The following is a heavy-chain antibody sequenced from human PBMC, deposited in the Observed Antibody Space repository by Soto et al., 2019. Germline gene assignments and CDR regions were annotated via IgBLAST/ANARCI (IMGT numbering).Heavy chain of an antibody. V-gene: IGHV3-21*01. J-gene: IGHJ4*02. D-gene: IGHD3-10*01. CDR2: VSRSSSYI. CDR1: GFTFSGHT. CDR3: ARCMGFDGSGYAFFDS. Sequence: GGSLRLSCAASGFTFSGHTINWVRQAPGKGLEWVSSVSRSSSYIYYADSVKGRFTVSRDDAEKSLYLQMNSLRAEDTAIYYCARCMGFDGSGYAFFDSWGQGTQDTVSS.